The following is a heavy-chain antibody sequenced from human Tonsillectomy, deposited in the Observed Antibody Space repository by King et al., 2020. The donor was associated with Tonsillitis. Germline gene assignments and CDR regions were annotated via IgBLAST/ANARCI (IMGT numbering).Heavy chain of an antibody. CDR2: IHHSGST. D-gene: IGHD3-3*01. J-gene: IGHJ5*02. CDR3: AREGVVNFRWFDP. Sequence: QLPLQESGPGLVKPSETLSLTCYVAGGSISSYYWNWIRQPPGKGLEWIGYIHHSGSTNYNPSLKSRVTISVDTSKHHFSLKLNSVTAADTAVYYCAREGVVNFRWFDPWGQGTLVTVSS. V-gene: IGHV4-59*01. CDR1: GGSISSYY.